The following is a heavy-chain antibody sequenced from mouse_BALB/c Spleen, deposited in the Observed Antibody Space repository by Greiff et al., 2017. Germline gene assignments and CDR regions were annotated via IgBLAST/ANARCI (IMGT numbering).Heavy chain of an antibody. D-gene: IGHD1-1*01. Sequence: EVHLVESGGGLVQPGGSRKLSCAASGFTFSSFGMHWVRQAPEKGLEWVAYISSGSSTIYYADTVKGRFTISRDNPKNTLFLQMTSLRSEDTAMYYCARSPYYGSAYAMDYWGQGTSVTVSS. CDR1: GFTFSSFG. CDR3: ARSPYYGSAYAMDY. CDR2: ISSGSSTI. J-gene: IGHJ4*01. V-gene: IGHV5-17*02.